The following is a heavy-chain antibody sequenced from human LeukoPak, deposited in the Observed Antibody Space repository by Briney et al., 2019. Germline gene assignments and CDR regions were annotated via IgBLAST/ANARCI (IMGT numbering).Heavy chain of an antibody. CDR2: INPNSGDT. CDR1: GYTFTGYY. CDR3: ARERSSSNIYYYMDV. J-gene: IGHJ6*03. V-gene: IGHV1-2*04. Sequence: ASVKVSCKASGYTFTGYYIHWVRQAPGQGLEWMGWINPNSGDTSYAQKFQGWVTMTTDTSTSTAYMELRSLRSDDTAVYYCARERSSSNIYYYMDVWGKGTTVTVSS. D-gene: IGHD6-6*01.